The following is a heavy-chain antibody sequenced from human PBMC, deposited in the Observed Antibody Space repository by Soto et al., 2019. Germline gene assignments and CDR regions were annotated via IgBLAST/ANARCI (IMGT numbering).Heavy chain of an antibody. CDR3: ARRFCSGGSCYRTFDY. Sequence: GGSLRLSCAASGFTFSSYWMSWVRQAPGKGLEWVADIKQDGSESYYVDSLKGRFTVSRDNAKNSLFLQMNSLRAEDTAVYYCARRFCSGGSCYRTFDYWGQGTLVTVS. J-gene: IGHJ4*02. D-gene: IGHD2-15*01. V-gene: IGHV3-7*01. CDR1: GFTFSSYW. CDR2: IKQDGSES.